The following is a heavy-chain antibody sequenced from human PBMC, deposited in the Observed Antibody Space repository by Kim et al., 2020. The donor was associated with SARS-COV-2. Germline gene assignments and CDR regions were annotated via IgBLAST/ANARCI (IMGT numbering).Heavy chain of an antibody. CDR3: ARGYSSGWYGNYFDY. D-gene: IGHD6-19*01. V-gene: IGHV4-34*01. Sequence: PSLKSRVTISVDTSTNQFSLKLSSVTAADTAVYYCARGYSSGWYGNYFDYWGQGTLVTVSS. J-gene: IGHJ4*02.